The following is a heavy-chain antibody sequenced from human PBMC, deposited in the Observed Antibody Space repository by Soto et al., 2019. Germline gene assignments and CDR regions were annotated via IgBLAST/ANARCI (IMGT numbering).Heavy chain of an antibody. CDR3: ARDYYDSSGYYYEGNYYDGMDV. Sequence: QVQLVESGGGVVQPGRSLRLSCAASGFTFSSYGMHWVRQSPGKGLEWVAVIWYDGSNKYYADSVKGRFTISRDNSKNTLYLQMNSLRAEDTAVYYCARDYYDSSGYYYEGNYYDGMDVWGQGTTVTVSS. CDR2: IWYDGSNK. J-gene: IGHJ6*02. CDR1: GFTFSSYG. V-gene: IGHV3-33*01. D-gene: IGHD3-22*01.